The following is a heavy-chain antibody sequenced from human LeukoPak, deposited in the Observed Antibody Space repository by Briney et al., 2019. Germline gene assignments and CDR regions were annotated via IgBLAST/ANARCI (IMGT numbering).Heavy chain of an antibody. J-gene: IGHJ5*02. CDR1: GFTFNIHW. D-gene: IGHD6-13*01. Sequence: GSLRLSCAATGFTFNIHWMTWVRQAPGKGLEWIGEINHSGSTNYNPSLKSRVTISVDTSKNQFSLKLSSVTAADTAVYYCARDSRHWAAAGTGPNWFDPWGQGTLVTVSS. CDR2: INHSGST. CDR3: ARDSRHWAAAGTGPNWFDP. V-gene: IGHV4-4*02.